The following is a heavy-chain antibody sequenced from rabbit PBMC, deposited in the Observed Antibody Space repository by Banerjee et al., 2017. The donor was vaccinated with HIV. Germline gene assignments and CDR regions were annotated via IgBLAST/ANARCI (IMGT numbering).Heavy chain of an antibody. CDR1: GFSLSSYY. CDR3: ARETYGYLGYLDL. J-gene: IGHJ3*01. V-gene: IGHV1S40*01. CDR2: IDRGSSGST. D-gene: IGHD6-1*01. Sequence: QSLEESGGGLVQPEGSLILTCTASGFSLSSYYMCWVRQAPGKRPEWIAYIDRGSSGSTYYASWAKGRFTISKTSSTTVTLQMTSLTAADTATYFCARETYGYLGYLDLWGQGTL.